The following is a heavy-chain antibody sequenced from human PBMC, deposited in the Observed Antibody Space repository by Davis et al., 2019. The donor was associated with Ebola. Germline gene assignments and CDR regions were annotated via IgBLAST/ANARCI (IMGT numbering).Heavy chain of an antibody. J-gene: IGHJ6*02. D-gene: IGHD2-21*02. CDR3: ARELLRRNYYYYGMDV. V-gene: IGHV3-11*01. CDR1: GFTFSSYA. CDR2: ISSSGSTI. Sequence: LSLTCAASGFTFSSYAMSWVRQAPGKGLEWVSYISSSGSTIYYADSVKGRFTISRDNAKNSLYLQMNSLRAEDTAVYYCARELLRRNYYYYGMDVWGQGTTVTVSS.